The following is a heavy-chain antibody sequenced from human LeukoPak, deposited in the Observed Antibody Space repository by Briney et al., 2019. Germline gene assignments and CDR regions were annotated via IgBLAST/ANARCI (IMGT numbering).Heavy chain of an antibody. CDR2: INQSTNT. CDR3: ASSDLSIAAADTNWFDP. CDR1: ALSISSKNW. D-gene: IGHD6-13*01. J-gene: IGHJ5*02. Sequence: SGTLSLTCAVSALSISSKNWWIRVRQPPGKGLEWISAINQSTNTNYNPPLKSRVTTSVDTSKNQFSLKLSSVTAADTAVYYCASSDLSIAAADTNWFDPWGQGTLVTVSS. V-gene: IGHV4-4*02.